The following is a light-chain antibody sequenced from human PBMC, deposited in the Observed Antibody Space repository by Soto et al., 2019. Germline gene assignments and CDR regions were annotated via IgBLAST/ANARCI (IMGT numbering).Light chain of an antibody. CDR1: QSIGSY. J-gene: IGKJ1*01. Sequence: DIQMTQSPSSLSAYVGARVTITCRASQSIGSYLNWYQQKPGKAPNFLIHGGSILQSGVPSRFSGSGSGTECTLTISSLQPDDFATYYCQHYNSYSEAFGQGTKVDI. CDR3: QHYNSYSEA. CDR2: GGS. V-gene: IGKV1-5*01.